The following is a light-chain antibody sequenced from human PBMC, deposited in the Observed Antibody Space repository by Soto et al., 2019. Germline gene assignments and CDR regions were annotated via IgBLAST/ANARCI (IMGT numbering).Light chain of an antibody. V-gene: IGKV1-39*01. Sequence: IQLTQSPSSVSASVGDRVTITCRASQMISNFLNWYQQKPGKAPTLLIYAASSLLSGVPSRFSGSGSETDFTLTITSLQPEEFATYYCQQSYRAPYTFGQGTKLEIK. CDR2: AAS. CDR3: QQSYRAPYT. J-gene: IGKJ2*01. CDR1: QMISNF.